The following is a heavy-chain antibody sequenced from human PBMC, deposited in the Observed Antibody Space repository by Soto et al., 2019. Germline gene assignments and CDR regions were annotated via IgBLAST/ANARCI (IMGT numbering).Heavy chain of an antibody. D-gene: IGHD3-3*01. V-gene: IGHV4-34*01. CDR1: GGSFSGYY. CDR2: INHSGST. J-gene: IGHJ5*02. CDR3: ARRPRSGYYSSPYNWFDP. Sequence: QVQLQQWGAGLLKPSETLSLTCAVYGGSFSGYYWSWIRQPPGKGLEWIGEINHSGSTNYNPSLKSRVTLSVDTSKNQFSLKLSSVTAADTAVYYCARRPRSGYYSSPYNWFDPWGHGTLVTVSS.